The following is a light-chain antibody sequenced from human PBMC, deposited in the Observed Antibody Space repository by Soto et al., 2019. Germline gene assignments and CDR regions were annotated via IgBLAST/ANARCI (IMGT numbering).Light chain of an antibody. CDR2: EVT. CDR1: SSDVGGYDY. Sequence: QSVLTQPPSASGSPGQSVTISCTGTSSDVGGYDYVSWYQQHPGKAPKLMIYEVTKRPSGVPDRFSGSKSGNTASLTVSGLQAEAEADYYCSSYEGSNNVVYGTGTKLTVL. J-gene: IGLJ1*01. V-gene: IGLV2-8*01. CDR3: SSYEGSNNVV.